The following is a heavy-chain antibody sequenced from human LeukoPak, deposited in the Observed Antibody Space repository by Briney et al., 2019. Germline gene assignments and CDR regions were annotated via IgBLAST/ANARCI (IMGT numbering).Heavy chain of an antibody. V-gene: IGHV4-39*01. CDR2: IYYSGST. CDR3: ARHISIFGVVTPYFDY. D-gene: IGHD3-3*01. Sequence: SETLSLTCTVSGGSISSSSYYWGWIRQPPGKGLEWIGSIYYSGSTYYNPSLKSRVTISVDTSKNQFSLKLSSVTAADTAVYYCARHISIFGVVTPYFDYWGQGTLVTVSS. CDR1: GGSISSSSYY. J-gene: IGHJ4*02.